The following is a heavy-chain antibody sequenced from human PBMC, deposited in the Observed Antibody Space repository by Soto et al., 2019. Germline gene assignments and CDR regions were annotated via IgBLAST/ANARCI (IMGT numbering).Heavy chain of an antibody. J-gene: IGHJ5*02. CDR1: GGSFSGYY. CDR3: ARGLEQFWSGYYTPRWFDP. D-gene: IGHD3-3*01. V-gene: IGHV4-34*01. CDR2: INHSGST. Sequence: KTSETLSLTCAVYGGSFSGYYWSWIRQPPGKGLEWIGEINHSGSTNYNPSLKSRVTISVDTSKNQFSLKLSSVTAADTAVYYCARGLEQFWSGYYTPRWFDPWGQGTLVTVSS.